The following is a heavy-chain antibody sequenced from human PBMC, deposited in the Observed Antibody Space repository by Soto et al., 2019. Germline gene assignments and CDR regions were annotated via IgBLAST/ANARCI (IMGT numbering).Heavy chain of an antibody. D-gene: IGHD2-8*01. J-gene: IGHJ4*02. Sequence: EVHLVESGGGLVKPGGSLRLSCAASGFTFSSYSMSWVRQAPGKGLEWVSSISRSGRTTYYADSVKGQFTISRDNARDSLFLQMDSLRGEDTAVYYCVARSCSDGVCPFDYWGRGTQVTVSS. CDR3: VARSCSDGVCPFDY. V-gene: IGHV3-21*01. CDR1: GFTFSSYS. CDR2: ISRSGRTT.